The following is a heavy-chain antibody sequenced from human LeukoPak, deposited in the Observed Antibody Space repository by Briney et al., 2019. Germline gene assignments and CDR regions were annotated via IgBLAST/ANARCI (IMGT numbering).Heavy chain of an antibody. CDR1: GFTFSSDA. Sequence: GGSLRLSCAASGFTFSSDAMSWVRQAPGKGLEWVSAISGSGGSTYYADSVKGRFTISRDNSKNTLYLQMNSLRAEDTAVYYCAKRQRSGGSCYDYWGQGTLVTVSS. V-gene: IGHV3-23*01. CDR3: AKRQRSGGSCYDY. J-gene: IGHJ4*02. D-gene: IGHD2-15*01. CDR2: ISGSGGST.